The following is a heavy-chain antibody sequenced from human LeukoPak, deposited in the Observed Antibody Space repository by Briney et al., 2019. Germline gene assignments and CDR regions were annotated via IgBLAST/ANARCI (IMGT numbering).Heavy chain of an antibody. J-gene: IGHJ4*02. V-gene: IGHV4-59*08. CDR2: IYYSGST. Sequence: SETLSLTCTVSGGSISSYYWSWIRQPPGKRLEWIGYIYYSGSTNYNPSLKSRVTISVDTSKNQFSLALGSVSATDTAVYYCVSPRGFSYGYFDYWGQGTLVTVSS. CDR3: VSPRGFSYGYFDY. CDR1: GGSISSYY. D-gene: IGHD5-18*01.